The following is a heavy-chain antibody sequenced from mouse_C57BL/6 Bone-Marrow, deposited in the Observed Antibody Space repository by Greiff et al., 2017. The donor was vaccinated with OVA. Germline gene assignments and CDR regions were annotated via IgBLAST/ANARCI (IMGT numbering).Heavy chain of an antibody. V-gene: IGHV1-81*01. CDR1: GYTFTSYG. D-gene: IGHD4-1*01. J-gene: IGHJ4*01. CDR2: IYPRSGNT. Sequence: VQLQQSGAELARPGASVKLSCKASGYTFTSYGISWVKQRTGQGLVWIGEIYPRSGNTYYNEKFKGKATLTADKSSSTAYMELRSLTSEDSAVYFCARRVSWDDAMDYWGQGTSVTVSS. CDR3: ARRVSWDDAMDY.